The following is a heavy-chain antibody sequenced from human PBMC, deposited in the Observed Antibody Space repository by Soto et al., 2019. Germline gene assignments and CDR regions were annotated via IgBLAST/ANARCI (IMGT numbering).Heavy chain of an antibody. D-gene: IGHD2-15*01. Sequence: PGGSLRLSCAASGFTFSSYWMHWVRQAPGKGLVWVSRINSDGSSTSYADSVKGRFTISRDNAKNTLYLQMNSLRAEDTAVYYCATLPGCIGSGGSCYSGNDAFDIWGQGTMVTVSS. J-gene: IGHJ3*02. CDR3: ATLPGCIGSGGSCYSGNDAFDI. CDR2: INSDGSST. CDR1: GFTFSSYW. V-gene: IGHV3-74*01.